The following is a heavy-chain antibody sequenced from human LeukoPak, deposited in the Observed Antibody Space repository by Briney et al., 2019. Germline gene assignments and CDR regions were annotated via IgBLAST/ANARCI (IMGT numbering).Heavy chain of an antibody. CDR1: GFTFSSYA. V-gene: IGHV3-23*01. D-gene: IGHD2-15*01. CDR3: AKDRLLGYCYH. Sequence: GGSLRLSCAASGFTFSSYAMSWVRQAPGKGLEWVSAISGSGGSTYYADSVKGRFTISRDDSKNTLYLQMNSLRAEDTAVYYCAKDRLLGYCYHWGQGTLVTVSS. CDR2: ISGSGGST. J-gene: IGHJ5*02.